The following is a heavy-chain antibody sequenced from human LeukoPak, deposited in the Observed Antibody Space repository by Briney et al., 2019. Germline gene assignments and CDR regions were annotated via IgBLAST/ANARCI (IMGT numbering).Heavy chain of an antibody. CDR3: ANGKGRGYYETYLSQFHY. J-gene: IGHJ4*02. V-gene: IGHV3-48*03. CDR1: GFTFSSYE. CDR2: ISSSGSTM. D-gene: IGHD3-16*01. Sequence: PGGSLRLSCAASGFTFSSYEMNWVRQAPGKGLAWISYISSSGSTMYYADSVKGRFTISRDNAKNTLYLQMTSLRVEDTGVYYRANGKGRGYYETYLSQFHYWGQGTLVTVSS.